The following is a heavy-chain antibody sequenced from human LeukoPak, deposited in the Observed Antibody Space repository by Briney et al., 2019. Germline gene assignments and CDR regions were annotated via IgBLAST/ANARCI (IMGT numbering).Heavy chain of an antibody. D-gene: IGHD5-24*01. CDR3: ATARVDGYNLYYFDY. CDR2: INVSGGGT. J-gene: IGHJ4*02. Sequence: ASVKVSCKASGYTFTSYYIHWVRQAPGQGLEWMGVINVSGGGTTYAQRFQGRVTMTEDTSTDTAYMELSSLRSEDTAVYYCATARVDGYNLYYFDYWGQGTLVTVSS. CDR1: GYTFTSYY. V-gene: IGHV1-46*01.